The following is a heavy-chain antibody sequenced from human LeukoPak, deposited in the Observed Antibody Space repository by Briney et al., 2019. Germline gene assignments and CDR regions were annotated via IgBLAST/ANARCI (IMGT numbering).Heavy chain of an antibody. V-gene: IGHV3-9*01. CDR3: AKETHSTMVPGYAFDI. Sequence: GRSLRLSCAASGFTFDDYAIHWVRQAPGKGLEWVSGISWNGAKIVYADSVKGRFTISRDNAKNSLYLQMDSLGTEDTALYYCAKETHSTMVPGYAFDIWGQGTMVTVSS. CDR1: GFTFDDYA. D-gene: IGHD2-8*01. J-gene: IGHJ3*02. CDR2: ISWNGAKI.